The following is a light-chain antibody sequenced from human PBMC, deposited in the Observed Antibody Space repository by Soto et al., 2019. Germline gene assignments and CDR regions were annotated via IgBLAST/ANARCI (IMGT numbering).Light chain of an antibody. Sequence: EIVLTQSPATLSLSPGEIATLSCSASQGISSYLTWYQQKPGQAPRLLIYGASNRATGIPARFSGSGSGTDFTLTISSLEPEDFAVYYCQQRVNWPPTFGQGTKLEIK. V-gene: IGKV3-11*01. CDR2: GAS. CDR1: QGISSY. CDR3: QQRVNWPPT. J-gene: IGKJ2*01.